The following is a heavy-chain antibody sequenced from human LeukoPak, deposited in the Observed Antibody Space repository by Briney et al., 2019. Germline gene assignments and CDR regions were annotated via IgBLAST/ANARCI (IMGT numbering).Heavy chain of an antibody. J-gene: IGHJ5*02. D-gene: IGHD1-7*01. V-gene: IGHV4-31*03. CDR1: GGSISSGGYY. CDR3: ARGNWNYGNWFDP. CDR2: ISYSGST. Sequence: KPSRTLSLTCTVSGGSISSGGYYWSWIRQHPGKGLEWIGYISYSGSTYYNPSLKSRVTISVDTSKNQFSLKLSSVTAADTAVYYCARGNWNYGNWFDPWGQGTLVTVSS.